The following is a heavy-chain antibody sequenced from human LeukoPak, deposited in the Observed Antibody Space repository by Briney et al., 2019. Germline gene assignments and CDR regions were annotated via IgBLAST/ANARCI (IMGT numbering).Heavy chain of an antibody. CDR1: GFTFSSYW. Sequence: GGSLRLSCAASGFTFSSYWMSWVRQAPGKGLEWVSLIYSGGSTDYADSVKGRFTISRDNSKNTLYLQMNSLRAEDTAVYYCAKDLRYFDWLLSTSGYYFDYWGQGTLVTVSS. D-gene: IGHD3-9*01. V-gene: IGHV3-66*01. CDR3: AKDLRYFDWLLSTSGYYFDY. J-gene: IGHJ4*02. CDR2: IYSGGST.